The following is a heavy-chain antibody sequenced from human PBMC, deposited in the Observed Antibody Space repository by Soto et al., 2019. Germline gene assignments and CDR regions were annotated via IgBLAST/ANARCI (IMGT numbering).Heavy chain of an antibody. V-gene: IGHV3-23*01. J-gene: IGHJ4*02. D-gene: IGHD4-17*01. Sequence: EVQLLESGGGLVQPGGSLGLSCAASGFTFSSYDMSWVRQAPGKGLEYVSSISVTGSGTYYADSVKGRFTISRDNSKNTLYLKMNSLRVEDTAVYYCARTTTTKSRDYWGQGTLVTVSS. CDR1: GFTFSSYD. CDR2: ISVTGSGT. CDR3: ARTTTTKSRDY.